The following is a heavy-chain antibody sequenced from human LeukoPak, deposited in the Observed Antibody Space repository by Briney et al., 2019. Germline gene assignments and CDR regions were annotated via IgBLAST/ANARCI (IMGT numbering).Heavy chain of an antibody. V-gene: IGHV4-59*08. D-gene: IGHD6-25*01. Sequence: SETLSLTCTVSGGSISSYYWSWIRQPPGGGLEWIGYIYYSGSTNYNPSLKSRVTISVDTSKNQFSLKLSSVTAADTAVYYCARLAALGVDYWGQGTLVTVSS. CDR3: ARLAALGVDY. J-gene: IGHJ4*02. CDR2: IYYSGST. CDR1: GGSISSYY.